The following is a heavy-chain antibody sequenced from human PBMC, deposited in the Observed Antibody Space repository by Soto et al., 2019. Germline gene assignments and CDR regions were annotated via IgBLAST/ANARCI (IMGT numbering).Heavy chain of an antibody. CDR1: GGTFSSYA. J-gene: IGHJ5*02. CDR2: IIPIFGTA. D-gene: IGHD3-3*01. Sequence: WASVKVSCKASGGTFSSYAISWVRQDPGQGLEWMGGIIPIFGTANYAQKFQGRVTITAVESTSTAYMELSSLRSEDMAVYYCATSVRGDNWFDPWGQGTRVTVSS. V-gene: IGHV1-69*13. CDR3: ATSVRGDNWFDP.